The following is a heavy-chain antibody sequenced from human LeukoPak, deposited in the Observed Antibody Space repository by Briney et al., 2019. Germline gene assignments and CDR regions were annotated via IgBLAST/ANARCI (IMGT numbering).Heavy chain of an antibody. Sequence: GGSLRLSCAASGFTFSSYGMHWVRQAPGKGLEWVAVISYDGSNKYYADSVKGRFTISRDNSKNTLYLQMNSLRAEDTAVYYCAKGGPYGSGSPAPFDPWGQGTLVTVPS. CDR3: AKGGPYGSGSPAPFDP. CDR2: ISYDGSNK. CDR1: GFTFSSYG. V-gene: IGHV3-30*18. D-gene: IGHD3-10*01. J-gene: IGHJ5*02.